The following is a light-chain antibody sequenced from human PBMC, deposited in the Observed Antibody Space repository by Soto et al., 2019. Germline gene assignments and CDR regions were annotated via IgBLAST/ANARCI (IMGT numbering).Light chain of an antibody. CDR1: QSVSSE. V-gene: IGKV3-15*01. J-gene: IGKJ4*01. CDR2: GAT. CDR3: QEYTALLLIR. Sequence: GITQSPATLSWSPGERATLSCRASQSVSSELAWYYQKPGQAPRLLVHGATSRATGIPGLFSGSGSGTEFSLTISCLLYADFAVYYSQEYTALLLIRFG.